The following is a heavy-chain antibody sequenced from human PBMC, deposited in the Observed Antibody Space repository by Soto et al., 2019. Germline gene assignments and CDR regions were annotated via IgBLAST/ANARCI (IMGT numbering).Heavy chain of an antibody. D-gene: IGHD3-10*01. V-gene: IGHV3-30*18. CDR3: AKPPAEGWFGELGWFDP. CDR1: GFTFSSYG. J-gene: IGHJ5*02. CDR2: ISYDGSNK. Sequence: GGSLRLSCAASGFTFSSYGMHWVRQAPGKGLEWVAVISYDGSNKYYADSVKGRFTISRDNSKNTLYLQMNSLRAEDTAVYYCAKPPAEGWFGELGWFDPWGQGTLVTVSS.